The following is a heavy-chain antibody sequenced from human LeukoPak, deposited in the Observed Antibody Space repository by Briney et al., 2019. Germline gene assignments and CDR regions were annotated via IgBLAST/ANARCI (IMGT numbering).Heavy chain of an antibody. CDR2: ICSGGST. J-gene: IGHJ3*02. CDR3: ARVSGIQLWSVWNGEAFDI. D-gene: IGHD5-18*01. CDR1: GFTVSSNY. Sequence: GGSLRLSCAASGFTVSSNYMSWVRQAPGKGLEWVSVICSGGSTYYSDSVKGRFTISRDNSKNTLCLQMNSLRAEDTAVYYCARVSGIQLWSVWNGEAFDIWGQGTMVTVSS. V-gene: IGHV3-66*01.